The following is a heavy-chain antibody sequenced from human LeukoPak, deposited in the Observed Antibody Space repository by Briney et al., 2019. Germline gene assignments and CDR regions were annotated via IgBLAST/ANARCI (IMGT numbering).Heavy chain of an antibody. Sequence: SQTLSLTCTVSGGSISSGGYYWSWIRQHPGKDLEWIGYIYYSGSTYYNPSLKSRVTISVDTSKNQFSLKLSSVTAADTAVYYCARGGLDIVATIKFDPWGQGTLVTVSS. CDR3: ARGGLDIVATIKFDP. J-gene: IGHJ5*02. CDR1: GGSISSGGYY. D-gene: IGHD5-12*01. V-gene: IGHV4-31*03. CDR2: IYYSGST.